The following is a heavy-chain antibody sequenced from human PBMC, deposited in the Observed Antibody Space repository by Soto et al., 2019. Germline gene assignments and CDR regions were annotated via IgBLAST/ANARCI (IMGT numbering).Heavy chain of an antibody. CDR2: ISYDGSNK. Sequence: QVQLVESGGGVVQPGRSLRLSCAASGFPFSTYGMHWVREGPGKGLGWVAVISYDGSNKYYADSVQGRFTISRDNSKNTLYLQMNSLRPEDTALYYCVGGQYYFDYRGQGTLVTVSS. CDR3: VGGQYYFDY. D-gene: IGHD3-10*01. V-gene: IGHV3-30*03. J-gene: IGHJ4*02. CDR1: GFPFSTYG.